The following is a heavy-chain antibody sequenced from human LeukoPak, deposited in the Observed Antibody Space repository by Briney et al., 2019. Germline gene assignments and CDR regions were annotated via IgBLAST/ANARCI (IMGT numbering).Heavy chain of an antibody. Sequence: PGGSLRLSCAASGFTFSGSAMHWVRQASGKGLEWVGRIRSKANSYATAYAASVKGRFTISRDDSKNTAYLQMNSLKTEDTAVYYCKVVVVPAAIPPAQYYYYMDVWGKGTTVTVSS. CDR2: IRSKANSYAT. D-gene: IGHD2-2*02. V-gene: IGHV3-73*01. CDR3: KVVVVPAAIPPAQYYYYMDV. CDR1: GFTFSGSA. J-gene: IGHJ6*03.